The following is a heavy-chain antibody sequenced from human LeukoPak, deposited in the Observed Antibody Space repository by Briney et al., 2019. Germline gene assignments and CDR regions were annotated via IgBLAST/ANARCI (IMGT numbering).Heavy chain of an antibody. D-gene: IGHD2-2*01. J-gene: IGHJ4*02. V-gene: IGHV1-2*02. CDR3: ARFRCSRVNLASCYFDY. Sequence: ASVKVSCKASGYTFTSYYMHWVRQAPGQGLEWMGWINPNSGGTNYAQKFQGRVTMTRDTSISTAYMELSRLRSDDTAVYYCARFRCSRVNLASCYFDYWGQGTLVTVSS. CDR2: INPNSGGT. CDR1: GYTFTSYY.